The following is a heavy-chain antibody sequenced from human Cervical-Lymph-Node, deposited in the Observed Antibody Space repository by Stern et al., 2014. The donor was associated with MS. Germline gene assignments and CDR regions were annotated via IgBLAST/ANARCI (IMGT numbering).Heavy chain of an antibody. V-gene: IGHV3-9*01. D-gene: IGHD6-13*01. Sequence: EVQLVESGGGLVHPGRSLSLSCAASGFTFDDYDMHWVRQVTGKGLEWVSGISWNSDNIDYADSVKGRFTISRDNGKHSLYLQMNSLRTEDTAVYYCARSRGIAASGIPWYFNLWGRGTLVTVSS. J-gene: IGHJ2*01. CDR3: ARSRGIAASGIPWYFNL. CDR2: ISWNSDNI. CDR1: GFTFDDYD.